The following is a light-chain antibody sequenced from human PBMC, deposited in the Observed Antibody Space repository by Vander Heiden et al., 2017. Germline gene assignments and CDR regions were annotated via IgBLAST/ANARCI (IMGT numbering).Light chain of an antibody. V-gene: IGKV2-30*01. Sequence: GVMTQSPLSLPVTLGQPASISGRASQSLVYSPGNTYFNWFQQRQGETPRRLIYKVSTRDSGVPERFSGSGSGNDFTMKISSGEEEDVGVYYCMQHFHWYPWTFGQGTKVXIK. CDR2: KVS. CDR1: QSLVYSPGNTY. J-gene: IGKJ1*01. CDR3: MQHFHWYPWT.